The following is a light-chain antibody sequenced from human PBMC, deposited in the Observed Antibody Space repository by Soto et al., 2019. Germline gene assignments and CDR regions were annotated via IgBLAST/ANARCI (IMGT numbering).Light chain of an antibody. V-gene: IGKV3-15*01. CDR2: GAS. CDR3: QQYNTCPST. J-gene: IGKJ1*01. Sequence: ERAMWQSQAKLSVSAGEGATLSCRASQGLTTKLAWYQQKPGQAPRLLIYGASTRATGIPARFSGSGSGTEFTLTISSLQSEDFAVYYCQQYNTCPSTFGQGTK. CDR1: QGLTTK.